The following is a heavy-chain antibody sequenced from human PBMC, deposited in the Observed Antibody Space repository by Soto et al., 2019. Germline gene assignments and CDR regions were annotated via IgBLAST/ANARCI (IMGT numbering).Heavy chain of an antibody. CDR1: GGSISSGGYY. J-gene: IGHJ4*02. CDR2: IYYSGST. Sequence: QVQLQESGPGLVKPSQTLSLTCTVSGGSISSGGYYWSWIRQHPGKGLEWIGYIYYSGSTYYIPSLKSRVTIPVDTCKHHFCLKLSSVTAADTAVYYCARRGSRVYSLFDYWGQGTLVTVSS. CDR3: ARRGSRVYSLFDY. D-gene: IGHD5-18*01. V-gene: IGHV4-31*03.